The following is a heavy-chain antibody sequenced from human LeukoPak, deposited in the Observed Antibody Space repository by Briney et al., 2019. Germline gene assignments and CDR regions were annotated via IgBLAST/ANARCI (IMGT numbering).Heavy chain of an antibody. J-gene: IGHJ4*02. V-gene: IGHV3-21*01. CDR2: ISSSSYI. D-gene: IGHD1-7*01. CDR3: ARGELITRGYFDY. CDR1: GFTFSSYW. Sequence: GGSLRLSCAASGFTFSSYWMNWVRQAPGKGLEWVSSISSSSYIYYADSVKGRFTISRDNAKNSLYLQMNSLRAEDTAVYYCARGELITRGYFDYWGQGTLVTVSS.